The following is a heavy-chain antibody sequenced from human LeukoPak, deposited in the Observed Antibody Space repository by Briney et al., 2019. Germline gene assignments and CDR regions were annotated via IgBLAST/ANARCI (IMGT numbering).Heavy chain of an antibody. J-gene: IGHJ4*02. V-gene: IGHV1-18*01. CDR1: GYTFTSYG. Sequence: ASVKVSCKASGYTFTSYGISWVRQAPGQGLEWMGWISAYNGNTNYAQKPQGRVTMTTDTSTSTAYMELRSLRSDDTAVYYCARVPSRGGEEDYWGQGTLVTVSS. CDR3: ARVPSRGGEEDY. CDR2: ISAYNGNT. D-gene: IGHD3-16*01.